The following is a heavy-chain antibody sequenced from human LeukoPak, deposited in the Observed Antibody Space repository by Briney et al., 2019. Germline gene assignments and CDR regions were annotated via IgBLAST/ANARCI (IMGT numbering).Heavy chain of an antibody. D-gene: IGHD3-3*01. CDR3: ARGRYDFWSGSKWGFFDY. V-gene: IGHV1-69*06. Sequence: GASVKVSCKASGYTFTSYGISWVRQAPGQGLEWMGGIIPIFGTANYAQKFQGRVTITADKSTSTAYMELSSLRSEDTAVYYCARGRYDFWSGSKWGFFDYWGQGTLVTVSS. CDR2: IIPIFGTA. CDR1: GYTFTSYG. J-gene: IGHJ4*02.